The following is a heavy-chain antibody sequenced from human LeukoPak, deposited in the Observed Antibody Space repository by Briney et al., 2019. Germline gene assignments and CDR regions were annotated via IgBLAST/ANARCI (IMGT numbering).Heavy chain of an antibody. Sequence: SETLSLTCTVSGGSISSYYWSWIRQPPGKGLEWIGYIYYSGSTNYNPSLKSRVTISVDTSKNQFSLKLSSVTAADTAVYYCASYYCSGGSCYSGGKNWFDPWGQGTLVTVSS. CDR1: GGSISSYY. CDR2: IYYSGST. J-gene: IGHJ5*02. CDR3: ASYYCSGGSCYSGGKNWFDP. D-gene: IGHD2-15*01. V-gene: IGHV4-59*08.